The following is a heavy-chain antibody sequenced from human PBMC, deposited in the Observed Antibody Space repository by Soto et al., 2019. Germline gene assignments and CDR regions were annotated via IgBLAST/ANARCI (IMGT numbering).Heavy chain of an antibody. J-gene: IGHJ4*02. CDR3: LAYSYGRIEY. Sequence: EVQLVESGGGLVQPGGSLRLSCAASGFTFSDHYMDWVRQAPGKGLEWVGRIRNKAYSYTTDHAASVKGRFTISREHSRNTRYRQVNALKTEDTAVYYCLAYSYGRIEYWGQGTLVTASS. D-gene: IGHD5-18*01. CDR1: GFTFSDHY. V-gene: IGHV3-72*01. CDR2: IRNKAYSYTT.